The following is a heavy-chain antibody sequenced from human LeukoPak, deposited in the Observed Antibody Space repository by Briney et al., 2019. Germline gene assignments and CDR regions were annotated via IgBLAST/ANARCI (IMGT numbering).Heavy chain of an antibody. CDR2: ISNSGNST. CDR1: GFTFSAYG. V-gene: IGHV3-23*01. D-gene: IGHD6-19*01. J-gene: IGHJ4*02. CDR3: AKDQWLG. Sequence: GGSLRLSCAASGFTFSAYGMTWVRQAPGKGLEWVSAISNSGNSTYHADSVKGRVTTSRDNSKSTLYLQMNSLRAEDTAIYYCAKDQWLGWGQGTLVTVSS.